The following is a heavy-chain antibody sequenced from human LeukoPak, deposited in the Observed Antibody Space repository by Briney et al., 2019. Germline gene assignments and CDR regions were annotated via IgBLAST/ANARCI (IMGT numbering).Heavy chain of an antibody. Sequence: GGSLRLSCAASGFTFSSYNMNWVRQAPGKGLEWVSSITSSSSYIYYADSVKGRFTISRDNAKNSLYLQINSLRAEDTAVYYCARGGIYSSGWFFTTGQYFDYWGQGTLVTVSS. CDR2: ITSSSSYI. V-gene: IGHV3-21*01. CDR3: ARGGIYSSGWFFTTGQYFDY. J-gene: IGHJ4*02. CDR1: GFTFSSYN. D-gene: IGHD6-19*01.